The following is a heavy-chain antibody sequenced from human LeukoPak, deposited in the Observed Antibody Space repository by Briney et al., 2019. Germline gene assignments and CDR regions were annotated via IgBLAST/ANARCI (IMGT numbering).Heavy chain of an antibody. CDR3: AREILWSGYYTNSNWFDP. V-gene: IGHV3-33*01. CDR1: GFTFSSYG. D-gene: IGHD3-3*01. CDR2: IWYDGSNK. J-gene: IGHJ5*02. Sequence: GRSLRLSCAASGFTFSSYGMPWVRQAPGKGLEWVAVIWYDGSNKYYADSVKGRFTISRDNSKNTLYLQMNSLRAEDTAVYYCAREILWSGYYTNSNWFDPWGQGTLVTVSS.